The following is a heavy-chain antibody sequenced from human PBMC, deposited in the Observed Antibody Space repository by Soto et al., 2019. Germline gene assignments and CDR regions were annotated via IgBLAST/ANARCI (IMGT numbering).Heavy chain of an antibody. CDR2: IYYSGST. V-gene: IGHV4-59*01. D-gene: IGHD1-1*01. Sequence: PSETLSLTCTVSGGSISSYYWSWIRQPPGKGLEWIGYIYYSGSTNYNPSLKSRVTISVHTSKNQFSLKLSSVTAADTAVYYCARSTRPTNFDHWGQGTLVTVSS. CDR1: GGSISSYY. CDR3: ARSTRPTNFDH. J-gene: IGHJ4*02.